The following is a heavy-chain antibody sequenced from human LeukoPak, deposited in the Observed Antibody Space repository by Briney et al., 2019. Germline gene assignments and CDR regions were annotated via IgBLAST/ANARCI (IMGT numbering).Heavy chain of an antibody. CDR3: ARLTRTDGYYFDS. D-gene: IGHD5-24*01. CDR2: INPNTGVT. J-gene: IGHJ4*02. V-gene: IGHV1-2*06. CDR1: GYTFTAYY. Sequence: ASVKVSCKASGYTFTAYYMHWVRQAPGQGLEWMGQINPNTGVTNYAQKFQGRVTMTRDTSISTAYMDLSRLTSDDTAVYYCARLTRTDGYYFDSWGRGTLVTVSS.